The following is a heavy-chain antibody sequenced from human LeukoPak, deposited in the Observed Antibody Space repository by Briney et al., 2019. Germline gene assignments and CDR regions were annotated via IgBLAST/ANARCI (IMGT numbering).Heavy chain of an antibody. D-gene: IGHD3-16*01. CDR1: GASVSSDANY. CDR3: ARDPWGSGFKGGFDY. CDR2: ISHSGST. V-gene: IGHV4-31*03. J-gene: IGHJ4*02. Sequence: SETRSLACSVSGASVSSDANYWSWIRQHPGKYPEWIGYISHSGSTYYSPSLKSRVTISVDTSKNQFFLKLSSVTAADTAVYYCARDPWGSGFKGGFDYWGQGTLVTVSS.